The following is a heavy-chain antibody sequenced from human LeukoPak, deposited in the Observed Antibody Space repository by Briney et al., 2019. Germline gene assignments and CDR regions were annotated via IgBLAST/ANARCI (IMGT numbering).Heavy chain of an antibody. CDR2: LYISGNT. J-gene: IGHJ1*01. CDR1: GFAVSSNY. V-gene: IGHV3-66*01. Sequence: GGSLRLSCAASGFAVSSNYMSWVRQAPAKGLEWVSILYISGNTYYSDSVNGRFTISRDNSKNTLYLHMNTLTAKDTAVYYCAGGAHSGWFKHWGQGTLVTVSS. D-gene: IGHD6-19*01. CDR3: AGGAHSGWFKH.